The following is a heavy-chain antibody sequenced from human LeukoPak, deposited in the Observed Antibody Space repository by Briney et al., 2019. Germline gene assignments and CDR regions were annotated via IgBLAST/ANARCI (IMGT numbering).Heavy chain of an antibody. CDR1: GFPFSSNS. CDR2: ISSSGSTI. V-gene: IGHV3-48*04. D-gene: IGHD3-10*02. Sequence: GGSLRLSCEASGFPFSSNSMSWVRQAPGKGLEWVSYISSSGSTIYYADSVKGRFTNSRDNAKNSLYLQMNSLRAEDTAVYYCAELGITMIGGVWGKGTTVTISS. CDR3: AELGITMIGGV. J-gene: IGHJ6*04.